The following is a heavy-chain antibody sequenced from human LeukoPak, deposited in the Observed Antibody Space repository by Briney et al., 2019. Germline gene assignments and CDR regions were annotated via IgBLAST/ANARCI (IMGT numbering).Heavy chain of an antibody. V-gene: IGHV3-21*01. CDR1: GFTFSSYS. CDR2: ISSSSSYI. Sequence: GGSLRLSCAASGFTFSSYSMNWVRQAPGKGLEWVSSISSSSSYIYYADSVKGRFTISRDNSKNTLYLQMNSLRAEDTAVYYCARDGMATNLFDYWGQGTLVTVSS. J-gene: IGHJ4*02. D-gene: IGHD5-24*01. CDR3: ARDGMATNLFDY.